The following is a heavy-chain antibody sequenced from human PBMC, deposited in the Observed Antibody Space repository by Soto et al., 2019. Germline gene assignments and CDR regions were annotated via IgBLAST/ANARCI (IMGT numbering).Heavy chain of an antibody. Sequence: PSETLSLTCAVSGGSISSGGYYWSWIRQHPGKGLEWIGYIYYSGSTYYNPSLKSRVTISVDTSKNQFSLKLSSVTAADTAVYYCARDYHVRIAAAPDAFDIWGQGTMVTVSS. CDR1: GGSISSGGYY. V-gene: IGHV4-31*11. D-gene: IGHD6-13*01. CDR3: ARDYHVRIAAAPDAFDI. CDR2: IYYSGST. J-gene: IGHJ3*02.